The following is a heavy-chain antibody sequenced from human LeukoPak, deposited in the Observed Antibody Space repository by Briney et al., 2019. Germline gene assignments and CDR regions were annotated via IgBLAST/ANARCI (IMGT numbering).Heavy chain of an antibody. Sequence: SETLSLTCTVSGGSISSSSYYWGWVRQPPGKGLEWIGEIYHSGSTNYNPSLKSRVTISVDKSKNQFSLKLSSVTAADTAVYYCARTPRGKDFWSGLDWGQGTLVTVSS. CDR3: ARTPRGKDFWSGLD. J-gene: IGHJ4*02. D-gene: IGHD3-3*01. CDR2: IYHSGST. CDR1: GGSISSSSYY. V-gene: IGHV4-39*07.